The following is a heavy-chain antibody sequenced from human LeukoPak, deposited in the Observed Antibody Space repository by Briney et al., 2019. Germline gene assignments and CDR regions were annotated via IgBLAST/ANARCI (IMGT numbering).Heavy chain of an antibody. CDR2: IYYSGST. CDR3: ARASSHLEGFDP. V-gene: IGHV4-31*03. J-gene: IGHJ5*02. D-gene: IGHD3-3*01. CDR1: GGSISSGGYY. Sequence: SETLSLTCTISGGSISSGGYYWSWIRQHPGKGLEWIGYIYYSGSTYYNPSLKSRVTISVDTSKSQFSLKLSSVTAADTAVYYCARASSHLEGFDPWGQGTLVTVSS.